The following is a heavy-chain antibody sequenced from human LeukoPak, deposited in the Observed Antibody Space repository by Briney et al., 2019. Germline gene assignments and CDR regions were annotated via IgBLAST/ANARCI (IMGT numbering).Heavy chain of an antibody. CDR1: SGSVTTYF. Sequence: SETLPLTCTVSSGSVTTYFWNWVGQPAGKGLEWIGRIYSSGVTSYNPSLKSRVTMSVDTSKNQFSLRLSSVTAADTAMYYCARDPRQIGTLHYWGQGILVAVSS. CDR3: ARDPRQIGTLHY. V-gene: IGHV4-4*07. J-gene: IGHJ4*02. CDR2: IYSSGVT.